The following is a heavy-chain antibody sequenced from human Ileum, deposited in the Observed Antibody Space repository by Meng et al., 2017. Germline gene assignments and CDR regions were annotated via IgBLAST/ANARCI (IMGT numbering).Heavy chain of an antibody. CDR1: GGSFSGYY. D-gene: IGHD3-22*01. J-gene: IGHJ4*02. Sequence: QGQLQQGGGGLLKPSETLSLTCAGYGGSFSGYYWSWIRQPPGKGLEWIGEINHSGSTNYNPSLKSRVTISVDTSKNQFSLKLSSVTAADTAVYYCSRTSYYDNSGYYPGWGQGTLVTVSS. CDR2: INHSGST. V-gene: IGHV4-34*01. CDR3: SRTSYYDNSGYYPG.